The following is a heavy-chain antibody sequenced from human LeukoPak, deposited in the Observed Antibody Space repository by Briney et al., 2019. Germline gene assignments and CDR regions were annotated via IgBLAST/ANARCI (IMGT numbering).Heavy chain of an antibody. CDR3: ARIVPFSITTYGTNWFDP. J-gene: IGHJ5*02. CDR2: ILTSGST. Sequence: SETLSLTCFVSGDSISGHSWTWIRQPAGKGLEWIGRILTSGSTMYNPSLKSRVTISVDTSKNRLSLKMTSVTAADTAVYYCARIVPFSITTYGTNWFDPWGQGTLVTVSS. V-gene: IGHV4-4*07. CDR1: GDSISGHS. D-gene: IGHD3-3*01.